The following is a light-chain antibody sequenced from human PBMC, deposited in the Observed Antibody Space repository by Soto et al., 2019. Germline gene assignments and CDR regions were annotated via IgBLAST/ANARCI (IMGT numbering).Light chain of an antibody. V-gene: IGLV2-11*01. Sequence: QSALTQPCSVSGSPGQSVTISCTGTSSDVGGYNYVSWYQQHPGKAPKLMIYDVSKRPSGVPDRFSGSKSGNTASLTISGLQAEDEADYYCCSYAGNSYVFGTGTKVTVL. J-gene: IGLJ1*01. CDR1: SSDVGGYNY. CDR2: DVS. CDR3: CSYAGNSYV.